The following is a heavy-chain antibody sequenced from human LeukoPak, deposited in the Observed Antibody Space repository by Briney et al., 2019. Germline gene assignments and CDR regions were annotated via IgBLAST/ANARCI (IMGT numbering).Heavy chain of an antibody. CDR2: IRYDGNYK. V-gene: IGHV3-30*02. Sequence: GGSLRLSCAASGFTFSYYGFHWVRQAPGKGLEWVAFIRYDGNYKYYADSVKGRFTISRDNSKNTLYVQMNSLRAEDTAVYYCAKQFLWFGELSHFDYWGRGTLVTVSS. D-gene: IGHD3-10*01. J-gene: IGHJ4*02. CDR1: GFTFSYYG. CDR3: AKQFLWFGELSHFDY.